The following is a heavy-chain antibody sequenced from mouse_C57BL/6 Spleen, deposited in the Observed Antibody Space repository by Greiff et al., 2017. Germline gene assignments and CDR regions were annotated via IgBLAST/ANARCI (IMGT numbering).Heavy chain of an antibody. Sequence: QVQLQQSGAELAKPGASVKMSCKASGYTFTSYTMHWVKQRPGQGLEWIGYINPSSGYTKYNQKFKDKATLTADKSSITAYMQLSSLTSEDSAVYYCARDYAIAMDYWGQVTSVTVSS. CDR2: INPSSGYT. CDR3: ARDYAIAMDY. CDR1: GYTFTSYT. J-gene: IGHJ4*01. V-gene: IGHV1-4*01. D-gene: IGHD1-1*01.